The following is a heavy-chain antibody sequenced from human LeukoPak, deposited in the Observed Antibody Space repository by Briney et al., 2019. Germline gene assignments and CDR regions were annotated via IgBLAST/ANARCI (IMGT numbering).Heavy chain of an antibody. CDR2: IYPGDTDI. CDR1: GYSFTSYW. D-gene: IGHD6-13*01. V-gene: IGHV5-51*01. J-gene: IGHJ4*02. CDR3: ARQNDSSCKGFDY. Sequence: GESLKISCNGSGYSFTSYWIGWVRQMPGKGLEWMGVIYPGDTDIRYSPSFQGQVTISADKSVSTAYLQWSSLKASDTAIYYCARQNDSSCKGFDYWGQGTLVTVSS.